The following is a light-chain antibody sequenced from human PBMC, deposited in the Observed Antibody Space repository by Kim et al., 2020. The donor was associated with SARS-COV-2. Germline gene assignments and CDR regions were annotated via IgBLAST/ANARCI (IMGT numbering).Light chain of an antibody. Sequence: DIQMNQSPSSLSASVGDRVTITCQASEDISYFLNWYQQKPGKAPKVLIYDASNLETGVPPRFGGSGSGTHFSFTIDSLQPEDIATYFCQQYDTLPLTFGGGTKVDIK. V-gene: IGKV1-33*01. CDR3: QQYDTLPLT. CDR1: EDISYF. CDR2: DAS. J-gene: IGKJ4*01.